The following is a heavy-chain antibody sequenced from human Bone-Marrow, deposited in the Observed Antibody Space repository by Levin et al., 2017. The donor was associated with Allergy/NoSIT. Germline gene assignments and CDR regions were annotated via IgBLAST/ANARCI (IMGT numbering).Heavy chain of an antibody. J-gene: IGHJ4*02. Sequence: GGSLRLSCAASGFTFSSYSMNWVRQSPGKGLEWVSYISSSSGTIYYADSVLGRFTISRDNAKNSLYLQMNSLRVEDTAVYYCARDSDTLAYWGQGTLVTVSS. V-gene: IGHV3-48*04. CDR2: ISSSSGTI. CDR1: GFTFSSYS. CDR3: ARDSDTLAY. D-gene: IGHD5-18*01.